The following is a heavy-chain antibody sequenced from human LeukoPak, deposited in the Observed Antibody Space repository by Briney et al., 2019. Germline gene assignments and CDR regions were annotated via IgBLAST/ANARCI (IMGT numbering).Heavy chain of an antibody. D-gene: IGHD2-15*01. CDR2: VSNRGSII. V-gene: IGHV3-11*04. CDR1: GFTFSDYY. Sequence: GGSLRLSCAASGFTFSDYYMSWIRQAPGKGLEWISYVSNRGSIIYYVDSVKGRFTISRDNAKNSLYLQMNSLRAEDTAVYYCARDLLAVAATGPWGQGTMVTVSS. J-gene: IGHJ3*01. CDR3: ARDLLAVAATGP.